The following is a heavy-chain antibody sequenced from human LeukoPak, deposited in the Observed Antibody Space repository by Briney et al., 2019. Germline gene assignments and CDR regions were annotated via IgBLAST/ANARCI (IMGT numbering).Heavy chain of an antibody. D-gene: IGHD3-22*01. Sequence: SETLSLTCTASGVSITSYYWTWIRQPAGKGLEWIGRIHSSGSTNYNPSLKSRVTMSVDTSKNQFSLKLNSVTAADTAVYYCARDRYYYDSSGYKYMDVWGKGTTVTVSS. CDR3: ARDRYYYDSSGYKYMDV. V-gene: IGHV4-4*07. CDR1: GVSITSYY. J-gene: IGHJ6*03. CDR2: IHSSGST.